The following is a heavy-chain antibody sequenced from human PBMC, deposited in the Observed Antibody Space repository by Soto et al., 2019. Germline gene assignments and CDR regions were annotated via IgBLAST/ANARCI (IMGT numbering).Heavy chain of an antibody. V-gene: IGHV4-34*01. Sequence: LETLSLTCAVHGGSFSGYYWSWIRQPPGKGLEWIGEINHSGSTNYNPSLKSRVTISVDTSKNQFSLKLSSVTAADTAVYYCARGKPAAIGLDYWGQGTLVTVSS. J-gene: IGHJ4*02. D-gene: IGHD2-2*01. CDR1: GGSFSGYY. CDR2: INHSGST. CDR3: ARGKPAAIGLDY.